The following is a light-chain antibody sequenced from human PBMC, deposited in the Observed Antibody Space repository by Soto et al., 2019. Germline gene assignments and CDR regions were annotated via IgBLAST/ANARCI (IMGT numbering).Light chain of an antibody. V-gene: IGLV2-14*01. CDR3: SSYASSSTLV. J-gene: IGLJ1*01. CDR1: SSDVGGYNY. Sequence: QSALTQPASVSGSPGQSITISCTGTSSDVGGYNYVSWYQQHPGKAPKLMIYEVTDRPSGVSNRFSGSKSGNTASLTISGLQAEDEAEYYCSSYASSSTLVFGTGTKVNRP. CDR2: EVT.